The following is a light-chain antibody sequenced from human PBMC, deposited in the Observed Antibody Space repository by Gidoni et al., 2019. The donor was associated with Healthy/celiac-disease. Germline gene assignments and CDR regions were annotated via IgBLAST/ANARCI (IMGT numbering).Light chain of an antibody. Sequence: DIVMTQSPATLSVSPGERATLPCRASQSVSSNLAWYQQKPGQAPRRLIYGASTRATGTPARVSGSGSGTELTLTISSLQAEDCAVYYCQQYNNWPTMTFGQGTRLEIK. V-gene: IGKV3-15*01. J-gene: IGKJ5*01. CDR1: QSVSSN. CDR2: GAS. CDR3: QQYNNWPTMT.